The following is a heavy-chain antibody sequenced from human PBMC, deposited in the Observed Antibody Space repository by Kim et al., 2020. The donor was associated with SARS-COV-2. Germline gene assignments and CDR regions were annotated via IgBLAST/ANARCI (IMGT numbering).Heavy chain of an antibody. D-gene: IGHD6-13*01. Sequence: GGSLRLSCAASGFTFSSYAMHWVRQAPGKGLEWVAVISYDGSNKYYADSVKGRFTISRDNSKNTLYLQMNSLRAEDTAVYYCARDLSNRRSSWYVEYYY. CDR3: ARDLSNRRSSWYVEYYY. CDR2: ISYDGSNK. J-gene: IGHJ6*01. V-gene: IGHV3-30*04. CDR1: GFTFSSYA.